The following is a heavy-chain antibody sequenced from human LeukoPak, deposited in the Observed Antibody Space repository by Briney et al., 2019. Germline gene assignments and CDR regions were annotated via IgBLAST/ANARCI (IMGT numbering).Heavy chain of an antibody. J-gene: IGHJ6*03. Sequence: ASVKVSCKASGYSFTSYDINWVRQATGQGLEWMGWMNPNSGNTGYAQKFQGRVTMTRNTSISTAYMELSSLRSEDTAVYYCARAPHRAATLYYYYMDVWGKGTTVTVSS. CDR3: ARAPHRAATLYYYYMDV. D-gene: IGHD1-14*01. V-gene: IGHV1-8*01. CDR1: GYSFTSYD. CDR2: MNPNSGNT.